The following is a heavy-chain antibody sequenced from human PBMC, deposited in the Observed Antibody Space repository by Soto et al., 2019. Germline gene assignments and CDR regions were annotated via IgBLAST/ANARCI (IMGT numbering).Heavy chain of an antibody. J-gene: IGHJ6*02. CDR3: ARNGTLTGYSYGMDV. V-gene: IGHV1-69*13. CDR1: GGTFSDFT. D-gene: IGHD1-1*01. CDR2: IIIPIFDTA. Sequence: ASVKVSCKASGGTFSDFTINWVRQAPGQRLEWMGGIIIPIFDTANYAEKFQGRVTITADESTRTSFMEVSSLRSEDTAVYYCARNGTLTGYSYGMDVWGQGAMVTVSS.